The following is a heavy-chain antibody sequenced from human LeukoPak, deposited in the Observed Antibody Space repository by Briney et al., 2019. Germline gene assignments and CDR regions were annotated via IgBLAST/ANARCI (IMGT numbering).Heavy chain of an antibody. Sequence: SQTLSLTCAISGDSVSSNGAAWNWIRQSPSRGLEWLGRTYYRSKWYNDYSVFVKSRITINPDTSKNQFSLQLNSVTPEDTAVYYCARGGYSSGWRLDYWGQGTLVTVSS. CDR2: TYYRSKWYN. CDR3: ARGGYSSGWRLDY. J-gene: IGHJ4*02. V-gene: IGHV6-1*01. CDR1: GDSVSSNGAA. D-gene: IGHD6-19*01.